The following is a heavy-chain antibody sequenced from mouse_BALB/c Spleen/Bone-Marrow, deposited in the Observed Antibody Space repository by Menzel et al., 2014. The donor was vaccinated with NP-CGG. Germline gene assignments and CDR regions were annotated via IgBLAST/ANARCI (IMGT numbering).Heavy chain of an antibody. Sequence: QVQLKESGAELVKPGASVKLSCKASGYTFTSYWMHWVKQRPGQGLEWIGEINPSNGRTNYNEKFKSKATLTVDKSSSTAYMHQSSLTSEESAVYDCAGRTATVVAADYGGQGTTLTVSS. J-gene: IGHJ2*01. CDR3: AGRTATVVAADY. CDR1: GYTFTSYW. V-gene: IGHV1S81*02. D-gene: IGHD1-1*01. CDR2: INPSNGRT.